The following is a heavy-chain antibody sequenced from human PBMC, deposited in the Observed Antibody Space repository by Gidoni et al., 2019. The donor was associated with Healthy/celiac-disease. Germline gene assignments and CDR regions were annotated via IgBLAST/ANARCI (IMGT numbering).Heavy chain of an antibody. D-gene: IGHD3-10*01. CDR2: INHSGST. V-gene: IGHV4-34*01. CDR3: ARGLAMVRGVGGY. Sequence: QVQLQQWGAGLLKPSETLSLTCAVYGGSFSGYYWSWIRQPPGKGLEWIGEINHSGSTNYKPSLKSRVTRSVDTAKNQLSRKLSSVTAADTAVYYCARGLAMVRGVGGYWGQGTLVTVSA. CDR1: GGSFSGYY. J-gene: IGHJ4*02.